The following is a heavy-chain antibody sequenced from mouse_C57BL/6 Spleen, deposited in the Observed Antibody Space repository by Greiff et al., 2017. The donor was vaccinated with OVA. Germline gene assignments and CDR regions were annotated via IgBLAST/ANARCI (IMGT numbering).Heavy chain of an antibody. J-gene: IGHJ1*03. V-gene: IGHV1-55*01. D-gene: IGHD1-1*01. Sequence: QVPLQQSGAELVKPGASVKMSCKASGYTFTCYWITWVKQRPGQGLAWIGDIYPGSGSSKYNEKFKSKATLTVDTSSSTAYMQLSSLTSEDSAVYYCARSGVNTVVGDWYFDVWGTGTTVTVSS. CDR3: ARSGVNTVVGDWYFDV. CDR2: IYPGSGSS. CDR1: GYTFTCYW.